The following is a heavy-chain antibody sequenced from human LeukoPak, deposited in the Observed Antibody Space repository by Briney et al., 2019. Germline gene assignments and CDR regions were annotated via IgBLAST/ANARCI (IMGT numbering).Heavy chain of an antibody. CDR3: ASKGAGYCRATRCQGAFDI. D-gene: IGHD2-15*01. V-gene: IGHV1-2*02. CDR2: IDPNSGDA. J-gene: IGHJ3*02. CDR1: GYSFTDYH. Sequence: ASVKVSCEASGYSFTDYHMHWVRQAPGQGLEWMGWIDPNSGDANYAQNFQGRVTMTWDTSISTAYMELSSLTSDDTAVYYCASKGAGYCRATRCQGAFDIWGQGSMVTVSS.